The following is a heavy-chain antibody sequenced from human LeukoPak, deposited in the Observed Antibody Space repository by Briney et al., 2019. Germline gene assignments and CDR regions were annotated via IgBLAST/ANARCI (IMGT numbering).Heavy chain of an antibody. Sequence: GGSLRLSCAASGFTVSSNYMSWVRQAPGKGLEWVSVIYSGGSTYYADSVKGRFTISRDKSKNTLYLQMYSLRAEDTAVYYCARDDLDYPFDYWGQGTLVTVSS. CDR2: IYSGGST. D-gene: IGHD4-11*01. J-gene: IGHJ4*02. CDR3: ARDDLDYPFDY. CDR1: GFTVSSNY. V-gene: IGHV3-66*02.